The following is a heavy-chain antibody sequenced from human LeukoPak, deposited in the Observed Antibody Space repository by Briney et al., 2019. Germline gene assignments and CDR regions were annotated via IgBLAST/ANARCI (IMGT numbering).Heavy chain of an antibody. CDR1: GGSISSGSYY. J-gene: IGHJ6*03. CDR3: ARQAPYYYDSSGRFYMDV. V-gene: IGHV4-61*02. CDR2: IYTSGST. Sequence: SETLSLTCTVSGGSISSGSYYWSWIRQPAGKGLEWIGRIYTSGSTNYNPSLKSRVTISVDTSKNQFSLKLSSVTAADTAVYYCARQAPYYYDSSGRFYMDVWGKGTTVTISS. D-gene: IGHD3-22*01.